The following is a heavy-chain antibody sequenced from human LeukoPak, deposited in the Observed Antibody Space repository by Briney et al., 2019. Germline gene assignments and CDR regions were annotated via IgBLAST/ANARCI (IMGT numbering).Heavy chain of an antibody. CDR2: INPSGGST. CDR3: ARESPREIPFDY. J-gene: IGHJ4*02. CDR1: GYTFTSYY. V-gene: IGHV1-46*01. Sequence: ASVKVSCKASGYTFTSYYMHWVRQAAGQGLEWMGIINPSGGSTSYAQKFQGRVTMTRDTSTSTVYMELSSLRSEDTAVYYCARESPREIPFDYWGQGTLVTVSS.